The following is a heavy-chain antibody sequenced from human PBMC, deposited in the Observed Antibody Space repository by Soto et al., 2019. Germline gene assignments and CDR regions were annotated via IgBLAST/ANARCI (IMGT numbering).Heavy chain of an antibody. Sequence: SETLSFPCTVSGGSVSRGSYYWSWIRQPPGKGLEWIGYIDYRVITNDNPSLKTRVTRSVDASKNQFSLKLSSVTAADTAVDYCASEIRNWGTDYWGQGTLVTVSS. CDR1: GGSVSRGSYY. J-gene: IGHJ4*02. V-gene: IGHV4-61*01. CDR2: IDYRVIT. CDR3: ASEIRNWGTDY. D-gene: IGHD7-27*01.